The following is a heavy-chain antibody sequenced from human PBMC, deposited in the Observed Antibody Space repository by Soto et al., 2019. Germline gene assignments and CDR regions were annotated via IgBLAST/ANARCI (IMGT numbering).Heavy chain of an antibody. CDR2: FDPEDGET. D-gene: IGHD4-17*01. Sequence: ASVKVSCKVSGYTLTELSMHWVRQAPGKGLEWMGGFDPEDGETIYAQKFQGRVTMTEDTSTDTAYMELSSLRSEDTAVYYCATGRPTGSRDYYYYGMDVWGQGTTVTVSS. CDR3: ATGRPTGSRDYYYYGMDV. J-gene: IGHJ6*02. CDR1: GYTLTELS. V-gene: IGHV1-24*01.